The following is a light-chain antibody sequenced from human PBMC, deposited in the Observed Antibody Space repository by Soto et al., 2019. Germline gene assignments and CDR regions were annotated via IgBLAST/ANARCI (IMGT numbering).Light chain of an antibody. Sequence: IVMTQSPATLSVSPGERVTLSCRASQSVSIDLAWYQQKPGQAPRLLIYGAFTRATGTPARFSGSGSGTEFSLTISSLQSEDFAVYYCQQYNNWPPWTFGQGTKVDIK. CDR1: QSVSID. CDR3: QQYNNWPPWT. V-gene: IGKV3-15*01. J-gene: IGKJ1*01. CDR2: GAF.